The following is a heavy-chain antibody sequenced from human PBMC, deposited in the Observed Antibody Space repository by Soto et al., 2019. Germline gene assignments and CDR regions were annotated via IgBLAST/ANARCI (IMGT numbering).Heavy chain of an antibody. J-gene: IGHJ4*02. Sequence: SETLSLTCTVSGGSISSSSYYWAWIRQPPGKGLEWIGSIYYSGSAYYNPSLKSRVTISVDTSKNQFSLKLSSVTAADTAVYYCARPLVTQSLVFDSWGQGALVTVSS. CDR2: IYYSGSA. CDR1: GGSISSSSYY. D-gene: IGHD6-19*01. V-gene: IGHV4-39*01. CDR3: ARPLVTQSLVFDS.